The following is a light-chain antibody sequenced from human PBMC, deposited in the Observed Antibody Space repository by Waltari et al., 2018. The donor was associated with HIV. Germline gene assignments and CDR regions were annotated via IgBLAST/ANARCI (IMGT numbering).Light chain of an antibody. CDR1: SSDVGAYDF. Sequence: QSALTQPPSASGSPGQSVTISCTGTSSDVGAYDFVSWYQQHPGKVPKLIISDVTKLPSGVPERFFGSKSDNTASLTISGLQAEDEADYYCTSYASNNNYVFGTGTKVTVL. V-gene: IGLV2-8*01. CDR3: TSYASNNNYV. CDR2: DVT. J-gene: IGLJ1*01.